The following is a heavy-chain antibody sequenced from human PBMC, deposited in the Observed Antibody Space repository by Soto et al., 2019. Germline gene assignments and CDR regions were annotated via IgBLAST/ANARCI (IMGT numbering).Heavy chain of an antibody. J-gene: IGHJ5*02. CDR1: GGTFSSYT. CDR3: TRGRDHSSSWIT. Sequence: QVQLVQSGAEVKKPGSSVKVSCKASGGTFSSYTISWVRQAPGQGLEWMGRIIHILGIVNYAQKFQGRVTITADKSTRTAYLGLSSLRSADTAVYYCTRGRDHSSSWITWGQGTLVTVSS. CDR2: IIHILGIV. D-gene: IGHD6-13*01. V-gene: IGHV1-69*02.